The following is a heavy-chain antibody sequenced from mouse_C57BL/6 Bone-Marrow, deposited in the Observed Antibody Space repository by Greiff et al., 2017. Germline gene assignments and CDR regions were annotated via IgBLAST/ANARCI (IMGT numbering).Heavy chain of an antibody. CDR1: GYTFTEYT. D-gene: IGHD1-3*01. V-gene: IGHV1-62-2*01. CDR3: ARHEDRRGGSSAWFAY. J-gene: IGHJ3*01. Sequence: VQLVESGAELVKPGASVKLSCKASGYTFTEYTIHWVKQRSGQGLEWIGWFYPGSGSIKYNEKFKDKATLTADKSSSTVYMELSRLTSEDSAVYFCARHEDRRGGSSAWFAYWGQGTLVTVSA. CDR2: FYPGSGSI.